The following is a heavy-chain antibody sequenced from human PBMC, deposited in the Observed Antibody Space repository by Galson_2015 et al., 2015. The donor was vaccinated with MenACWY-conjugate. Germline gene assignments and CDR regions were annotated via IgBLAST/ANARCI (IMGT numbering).Heavy chain of an antibody. CDR1: GFTLSYYA. Sequence: SLRLSCAASGFTLSYYAMSWVRQAPGKGLEWVSAINGSGGHTYYADSVKGRFTISRDNSKNTLYLQMNSLRAEDTAIYYCAKDEGSGTYFYWYFDLWGRGTLVTVSS. CDR3: AKDEGSGTYFYWYFDL. D-gene: IGHD3-10*01. J-gene: IGHJ2*01. CDR2: INGSGGHT. V-gene: IGHV3-23*01.